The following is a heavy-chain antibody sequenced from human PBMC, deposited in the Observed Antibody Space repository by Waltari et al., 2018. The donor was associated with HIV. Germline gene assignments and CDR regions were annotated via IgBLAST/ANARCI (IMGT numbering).Heavy chain of an antibody. CDR1: GGSVSSSGFY. V-gene: IGHV4-61*08. CDR3: ASLSRNHYVDYVPSDY. D-gene: IGHD4-17*01. Sequence: QVLLQESGPGLVKPSESLSLTCTVSGGSVSSSGFYWICIRQPPGKGLAGIGYIYNTGGTNYNPTRRSRGTMSLDTSKGQFSLHLISVTAADTGFYYCASLSRNHYVDYVPSDYWGQGTLVTISS. J-gene: IGHJ4*02. CDR2: IYNTGGT.